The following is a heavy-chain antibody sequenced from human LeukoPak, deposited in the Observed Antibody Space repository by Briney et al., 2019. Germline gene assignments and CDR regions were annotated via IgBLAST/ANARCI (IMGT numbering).Heavy chain of an antibody. CDR3: ARYCGGDCYPLPYYYYGMDV. D-gene: IGHD2-21*02. Sequence: SVKVSCKASGGTFSSYAISWVRQAPGQGLEWMGGNIPIFGTANYAQKFQGRVTITADESTSTAYMELSSLRSEDTAVYYCARYCGGDCYPLPYYYYGMDVWGQGTTVTVSS. CDR1: GGTFSSYA. V-gene: IGHV1-69*13. J-gene: IGHJ6*02. CDR2: NIPIFGTA.